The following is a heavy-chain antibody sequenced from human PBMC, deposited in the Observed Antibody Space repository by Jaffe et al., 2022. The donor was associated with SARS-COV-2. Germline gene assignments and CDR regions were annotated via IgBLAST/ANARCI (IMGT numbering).Heavy chain of an antibody. CDR3: ARDKGLIRGFILLDY. J-gene: IGHJ4*02. D-gene: IGHD3-10*01. CDR2: ISSRSSTI. CDR1: GFTFNSYG. Sequence: EVQLVESGGGLVQPGGSLRLSCVDSGFTFNSYGMNWVRQAPGKGLEWVSYISSRSSTIYYADSVKGRFTISRDNAKNSLYLQMNSLRDEDTAVYFCARDKGLIRGFILLDYWGQGTPVTVSS. V-gene: IGHV3-48*02.